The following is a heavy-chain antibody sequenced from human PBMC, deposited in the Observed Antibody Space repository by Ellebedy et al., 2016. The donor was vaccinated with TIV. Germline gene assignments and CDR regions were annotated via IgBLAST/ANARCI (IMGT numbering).Heavy chain of an antibody. CDR3: ARGIYCSGGSCYSDDYYYYYMDV. CDR1: GGSISSGGYY. J-gene: IGHJ6*03. V-gene: IGHV4-31*03. CDR2: IYYSGST. D-gene: IGHD2-15*01. Sequence: SETLSLXXTVSGGSISSGGYYWSWIRQHPGKGLEWIGYIYYSGSTYYNPSLKSRVTISVDTSKNQFSLKLSSVAAADTAVYYCARGIYCSGGSCYSDDYYYYYMDVWGKGTTVTVSS.